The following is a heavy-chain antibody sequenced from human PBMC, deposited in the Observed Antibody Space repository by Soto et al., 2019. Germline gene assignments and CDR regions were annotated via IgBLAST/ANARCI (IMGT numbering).Heavy chain of an antibody. CDR1: GGSVSPYY. V-gene: IGHV4-59*02. Sequence: QVQLQESGPGLVKPSETLSLTCTVSGGSVSPYYWSWIRQSPGKGLEWIGNIRYSGSTDYNPSLKSRVTISIDTSTNQFSLKLTSVTAADTAVYYCAKGGTSSLPFDYWGQGTLVTVSS. D-gene: IGHD2-2*01. J-gene: IGHJ4*02. CDR3: AKGGTSSLPFDY. CDR2: IRYSGST.